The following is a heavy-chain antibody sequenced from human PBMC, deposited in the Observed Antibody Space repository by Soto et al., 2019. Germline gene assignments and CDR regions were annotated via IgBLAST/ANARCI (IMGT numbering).Heavy chain of an antibody. V-gene: IGHV4-34*01. J-gene: IGHJ6*02. CDR3: ARRLRNYYFYGMDV. CDR2: INHSGST. Sequence: SETLSLTCAVYGGSFSGYYWSWIRQPPGKGLEWIGEINHSGSTNYNPSLKSRVTISVDTSKNQFSLKLSSVTAADTAVYYCARRLRNYYFYGMDVWGQGTTVTVS. CDR1: GGSFSGYY.